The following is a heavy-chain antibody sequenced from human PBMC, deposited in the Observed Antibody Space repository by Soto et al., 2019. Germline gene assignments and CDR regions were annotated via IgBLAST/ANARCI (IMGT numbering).Heavy chain of an antibody. CDR3: ARGEEWSQSGGLDV. V-gene: IGHV6-1*01. CDR1: GDSVSSNSAA. D-gene: IGHD3-3*01. Sequence: PSQTLSLTCAISGDSVSSNSAAWNWIRQSPSRGLEWLGRTYYRSKWYTDYAESVRSRLTIIPDTSRDQVSLSLHSVTPEDTAVYYCARGEEWSQSGGLDVWGQGTTVTVSS. CDR2: TYYRSKWYT. J-gene: IGHJ6*02.